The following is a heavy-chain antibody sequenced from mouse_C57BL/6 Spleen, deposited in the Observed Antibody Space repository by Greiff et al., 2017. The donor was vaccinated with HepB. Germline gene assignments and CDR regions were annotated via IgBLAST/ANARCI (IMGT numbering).Heavy chain of an antibody. CDR2: IDPSDSYT. CDR3: ARPGSSYWYFDV. J-gene: IGHJ1*03. D-gene: IGHD1-1*01. CDR1: GYTFTSYR. Sequence: QVQLQQPGAELVMPGASVKLSCKASGYTFTSYRMHWVKQRPGQGLEWIGEIDPSDSYTNYNQKFKGKSTLTVDKSSSTAYMQLSSLTSEDSAVYYCARPGSSYWYFDVWGTGTTVTVSS. V-gene: IGHV1-69*01.